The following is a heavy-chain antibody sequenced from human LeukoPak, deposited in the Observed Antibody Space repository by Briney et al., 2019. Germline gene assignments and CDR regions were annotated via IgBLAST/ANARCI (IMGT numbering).Heavy chain of an antibody. V-gene: IGHV4-59*08. CDR3: ARYPWVSSGPYLDY. CDR1: GGSISSYY. D-gene: IGHD6-13*01. CDR2: IYYSGST. J-gene: IGHJ4*02. Sequence: SETLSLTCTVSGGSISSYYWSWIRQPPGKGLEWIGYIYYSGSTNYNPSLKSRVTISVDTSKNQFSLKLSSVTAADTAVYYCARYPWVSSGPYLDYWGQGTLVTVSS.